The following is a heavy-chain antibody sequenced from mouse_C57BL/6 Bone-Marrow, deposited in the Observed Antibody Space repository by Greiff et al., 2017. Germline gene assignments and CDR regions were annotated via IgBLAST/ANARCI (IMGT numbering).Heavy chain of an antibody. Sequence: EVQRVESGGGLVQPGGSMKLSCVASGFTFSNYWMNWVRQSPEKGLEWVAQIRLKSDNYATHYAESVKGRFTISRDDSKSSVYLQMNNLRAEDTGIYYCTDGLSAYWGQGTLVTVSA. CDR1: GFTFSNYW. CDR2: IRLKSDNYAT. J-gene: IGHJ3*01. V-gene: IGHV6-3*01. CDR3: TDGLSAY. D-gene: IGHD2-2*01.